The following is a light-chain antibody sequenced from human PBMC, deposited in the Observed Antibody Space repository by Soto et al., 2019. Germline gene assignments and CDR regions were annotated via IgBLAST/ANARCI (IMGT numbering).Light chain of an antibody. J-gene: IGKJ4*01. CDR3: QQYNNWPPLS. Sequence: EIVMTQSPATLSVSPGERATLSCRASQSVSSNLAWYPQKPGQAPRLLIYGASTRATGIPARFSGSGTGTEFTPTISSLQSEDFAVYYCQQYNNWPPLSFGGGTKVEIK. V-gene: IGKV3-15*01. CDR1: QSVSSN. CDR2: GAS.